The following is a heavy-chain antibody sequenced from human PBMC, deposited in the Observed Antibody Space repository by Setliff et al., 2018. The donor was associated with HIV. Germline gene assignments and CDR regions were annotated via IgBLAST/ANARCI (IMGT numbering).Heavy chain of an antibody. CDR1: GDSMTSGSYY. J-gene: IGHJ5*02. Sequence: SETLSLTCTVSGDSMTSGSYYWTWIRQPAGKRLEWIGRVTVNGATEYNPSLQSRVTISVDTSENQFSLKVTSVTAADTATYYCSRGPPFDRWGQGTLVTVSS. V-gene: IGHV4-61*02. CDR3: SRGPPFDR. CDR2: VTVNGAT.